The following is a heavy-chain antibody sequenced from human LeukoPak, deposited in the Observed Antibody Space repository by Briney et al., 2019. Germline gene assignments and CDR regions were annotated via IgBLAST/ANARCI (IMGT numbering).Heavy chain of an antibody. CDR1: GYSISSGYY. V-gene: IGHV4-38-2*02. D-gene: IGHD2-15*01. CDR3: AGVVVAATGPDY. CDR2: IYHSGST. J-gene: IGHJ4*02. Sequence: SETLSLTCTVSGYSISSGYYWGWIRQPPGKGLEWIGSIYHSGSTYYNPSLKSRVTISVDTSKNQFSLKLSSVTAADTAVYYCAGVVVAATGPDYWGQGTLVTVSS.